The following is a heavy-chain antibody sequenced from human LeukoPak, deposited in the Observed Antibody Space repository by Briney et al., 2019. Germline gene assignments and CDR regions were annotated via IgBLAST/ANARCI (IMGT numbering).Heavy chain of an antibody. J-gene: IGHJ4*02. Sequence: PGGSLRLSCAASGFTFSSYGMHWVRQAPGKGLEWVAVIWYDGNNKYYADSVKGRFTISRDNSKNTLYLQMNSVRAGDTAVYYCARSESGYDPVDYWGQGTLVTVSS. D-gene: IGHD5-12*01. CDR2: IWYDGNNK. V-gene: IGHV3-33*08. CDR3: ARSESGYDPVDY. CDR1: GFTFSSYG.